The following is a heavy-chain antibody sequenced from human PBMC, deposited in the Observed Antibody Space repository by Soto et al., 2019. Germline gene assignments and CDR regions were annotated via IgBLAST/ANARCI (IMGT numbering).Heavy chain of an antibody. CDR3: AREPPTAVPAPCFDY. J-gene: IGHJ4*02. V-gene: IGHV3-33*01. CDR1: GFTFSSYG. Sequence: GGSLRLSCAASGFTFSSYGMHWVRQAPGKGLEWVAVIWYDGSNKYYADSVKGRFTISRDNSKNTLYLQMNSLRAEDTAVYYCAREPPTAVPAPCFDYWGQGTLVTVSS. CDR2: IWYDGSNK. D-gene: IGHD2-2*01.